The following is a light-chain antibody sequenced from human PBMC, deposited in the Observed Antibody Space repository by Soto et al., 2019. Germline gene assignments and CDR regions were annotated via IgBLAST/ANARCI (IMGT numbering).Light chain of an antibody. Sequence: QSVLTQPPSASGTPGQRVTIACSGNSSNIGSNTVNWYQQLPGTAPKHLIYSNNQRPSGVPARFSGSKSGNSASLAISGLQSEDEDDYYCAAWDYSLTGRGVLGGGTKRTVL. V-gene: IGLV1-44*01. CDR3: AAWDYSLTGRGV. CDR1: SSNIGSNT. J-gene: IGLJ2*01. CDR2: SNN.